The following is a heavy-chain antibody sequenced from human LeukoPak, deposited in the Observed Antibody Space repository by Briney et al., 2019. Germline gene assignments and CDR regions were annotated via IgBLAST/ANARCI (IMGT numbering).Heavy chain of an antibody. J-gene: IGHJ4*02. D-gene: IGHD6-13*01. CDR2: IYPGDSDT. CDR1: GYTFSSHW. CDR3: ARLSPRPGGINKQLVPGPLYFDY. V-gene: IGHV5-51*01. Sequence: HGESLKISCQGSGYTFSSHWIGWVRQMPGKGLEWMGIIYPGDSDTRYSPSFQGQVTISADKSISTAYLQWSSLKASDTAMYYCARLSPRPGGINKQLVPGPLYFDYWGQGTLVTVSS.